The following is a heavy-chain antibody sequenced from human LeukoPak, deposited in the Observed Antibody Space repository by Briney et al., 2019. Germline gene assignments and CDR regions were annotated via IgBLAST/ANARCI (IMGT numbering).Heavy chain of an antibody. CDR2: INSDGSRT. CDR1: GTYW. CDR3: VTFYETY. J-gene: IGHJ4*02. D-gene: IGHD2/OR15-2a*01. V-gene: IGHV3-74*01. Sequence: GGSLRLSCAASGTYWMHWVRQAPGKGLVWVSHINSDGSRTGYADSVKGRFTISKDNAKNTVSLQMNNLRAGDTAVYYCVTFYETYWGRGTLVTVSS.